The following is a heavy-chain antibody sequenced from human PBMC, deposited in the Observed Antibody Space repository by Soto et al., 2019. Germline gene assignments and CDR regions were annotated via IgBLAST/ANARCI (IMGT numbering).Heavy chain of an antibody. CDR1: GFTFDAYA. V-gene: IGHV3-9*01. CDR3: AKDKMACLVRGSNAFDI. J-gene: IGHJ3*02. Sequence: EVQLVESWGGLVQPGRSLRLSCAASGFTFDAYAMHWVRQAPGKGLEWVSGISWNSGSIGYADSVKGRFTISRDNAKNSLYLQMNSLRAEDTALYYCAKDKMACLVRGSNAFDIWGQGTMVTVSS. CDR2: ISWNSGSI. D-gene: IGHD6-19*01.